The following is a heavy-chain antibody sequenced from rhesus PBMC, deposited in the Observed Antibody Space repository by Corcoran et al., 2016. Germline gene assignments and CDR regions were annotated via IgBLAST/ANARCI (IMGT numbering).Heavy chain of an antibody. CDR2: IYGSGSST. Sequence: QLQLQESGPGLVKPSETLSVTCAVSGGSISSSYWSWIRQAQGKGLEWIGYIYGSGSSTNYNPSLKSRVTLSVDTSKNQLSLKLSSLTTADTAVYYCARDRGYCSRTYCSSGYFDYWGQGVLVTVSS. V-gene: IGHV4-169*02. CDR1: GGSISSSY. CDR3: ARDRGYCSRTYCSSGYFDY. J-gene: IGHJ4*01. D-gene: IGHD2-15*01.